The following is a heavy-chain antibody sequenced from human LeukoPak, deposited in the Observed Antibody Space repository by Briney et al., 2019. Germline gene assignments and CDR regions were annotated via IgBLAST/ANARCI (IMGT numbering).Heavy chain of an antibody. J-gene: IGHJ4*02. V-gene: IGHV4-39*01. CDR1: GGSISSSRYY. Sequence: SETLSLTCTVSGGSISSSRYYWGWIRQPPGKGLEWIGSIYYSGSTYYNPSLKSRVTISVDTSKNQFSLKLSSVTAADTAVYYCANTMIVVGSYYFDYWGQGTLVTVSS. CDR2: IYYSGST. D-gene: IGHD3-22*01. CDR3: ANTMIVVGSYYFDY.